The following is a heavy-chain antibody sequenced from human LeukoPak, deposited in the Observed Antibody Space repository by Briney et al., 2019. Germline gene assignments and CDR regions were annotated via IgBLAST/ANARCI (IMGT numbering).Heavy chain of an antibody. V-gene: IGHV3-74*01. D-gene: IGHD1-26*01. J-gene: IGHJ4*02. CDR1: GGSVSSGNYY. CDR2: INSDGSTT. Sequence: SSETLSLTCTVSGGSVSSGNYYWRWIRQPPGKGLVWVSRINSDGSTTNYADYVKGRFTISRDNAKNTLYLQMNSLRAEDTAVYYCARRSSGSPPYYFDYWGQGTLVTVSS. CDR3: ARRSSGSPPYYFDY.